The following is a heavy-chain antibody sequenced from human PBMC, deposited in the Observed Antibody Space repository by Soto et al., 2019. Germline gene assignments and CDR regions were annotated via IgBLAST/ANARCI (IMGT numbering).Heavy chain of an antibody. CDR1: GGSFSGYY. J-gene: IGHJ6*02. V-gene: IGHV4-34*01. CDR3: ARAVMITFGGVIVNLSYYYGMDV. CDR2: INHSGST. Sequence: SETLSLTCAVYGGSFSGYYWSWIRQPPGKGLEWIGEINHSGSTNYNPSLKSRVTISVDTSKNQFSLKLSSVTAADTAVYYCARAVMITFGGVIVNLSYYYGMDVWGQGTTVT. D-gene: IGHD3-16*02.